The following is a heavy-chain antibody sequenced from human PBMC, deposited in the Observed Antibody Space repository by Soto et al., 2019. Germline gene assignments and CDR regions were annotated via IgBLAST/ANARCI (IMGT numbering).Heavy chain of an antibody. CDR3: ARGGRYPKSSLSYGMDV. J-gene: IGHJ6*02. CDR2: SLPIFGTS. CDR1: GGTFSTYS. Sequence: QVQLVQSGAEVKKPGSSVKVSCKASGGTFSTYSISWVRQAPGQGLEWMGESLPIFGTSHYAQNFQGRVTITAGESTSTVYMELSSLRSDDTAVHYCARGGRYPKSSLSYGMDVWGQGTTVTVSS. V-gene: IGHV1-69*01. D-gene: IGHD1-20*01.